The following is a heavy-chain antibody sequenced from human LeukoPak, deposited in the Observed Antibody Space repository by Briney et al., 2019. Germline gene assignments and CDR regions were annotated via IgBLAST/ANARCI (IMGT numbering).Heavy chain of an antibody. CDR1: GFTFSSYG. D-gene: IGHD3-10*01. CDR2: ISGSGGST. Sequence: GGSLRLSCAASGFTFSSYGMRWVRQAPGKGLEWVSPISGSGGSTYYADSVKGRFTISRDKYKNTLYLQMNSLEATDTAVYSCAHTISPLVPSTFVYCGQGTLVTVSS. CDR3: AHTISPLVPSTFVY. J-gene: IGHJ4*02. V-gene: IGHV3-23*01.